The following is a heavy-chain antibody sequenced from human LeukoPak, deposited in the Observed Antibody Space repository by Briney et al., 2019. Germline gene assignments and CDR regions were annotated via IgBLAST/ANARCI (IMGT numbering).Heavy chain of an antibody. Sequence: ASVKVSCKASGYTFSNYVMHWVRQAPGQRLEWMGWINAGNGNTKYSQKFQGRVTITRDTSASTAYMELSSLRSEDTAVYYCARFSTAYYYYYGMDVWGQGTTVTVSS. CDR3: ARFSTAYYYYYGMDV. D-gene: IGHD2/OR15-2a*01. J-gene: IGHJ6*02. CDR2: INAGNGNT. V-gene: IGHV1-3*01. CDR1: GYTFSNYV.